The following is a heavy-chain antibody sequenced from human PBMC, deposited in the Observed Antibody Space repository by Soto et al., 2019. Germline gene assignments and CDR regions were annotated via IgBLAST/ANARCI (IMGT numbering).Heavy chain of an antibody. CDR3: AKTLTRVTTGNYFDY. CDR2: ISGSGGSI. Sequence: GGSLRLSCAASGFTFSCYPMSWVRQAPGKGLEWVSGISGSGGSIYYADSVKGRFTISRDNSKNTLYLQMSSLRAEDTAVYYCAKTLTRVTTGNYFDYWGQGTLVTVSS. CDR1: GFTFSCYP. D-gene: IGHD4-17*01. J-gene: IGHJ4*02. V-gene: IGHV3-23*01.